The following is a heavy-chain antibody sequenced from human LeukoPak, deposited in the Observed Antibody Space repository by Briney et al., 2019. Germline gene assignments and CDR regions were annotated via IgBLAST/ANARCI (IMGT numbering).Heavy chain of an antibody. CDR2: ISGSGDRT. J-gene: IGHJ3*02. V-gene: IGHV3-23*01. CDR1: GITASSYA. D-gene: IGHD4-17*01. Sequence: GGSLRLSCAASGITASSYAMTWVRQAPGKGPEWVSTISGSGDRTLYADSVKGRFTISRDNFKNTLYLQMNSLRAEDTALYHCAKDPNGDYIGAFDMWDQGTMVTVSS. CDR3: AKDPNGDYIGAFDM.